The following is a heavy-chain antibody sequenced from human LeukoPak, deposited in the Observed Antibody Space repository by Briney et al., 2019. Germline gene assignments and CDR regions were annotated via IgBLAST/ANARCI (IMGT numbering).Heavy chain of an antibody. V-gene: IGHV1-18*01. J-gene: IGHJ4*02. Sequence: ASVKVSCKASGYTFTSYGISWVRQAPGQGLEWMGWISAYNGNTNYAQKFQGRVTMTRDTSTSTVYMELSSLRSEDTAVYYCARAAGSLQQLDGVWGQGTLVTVSS. CDR3: ARAAGSLQQLDGV. CDR2: ISAYNGNT. D-gene: IGHD6-13*01. CDR1: GYTFTSYG.